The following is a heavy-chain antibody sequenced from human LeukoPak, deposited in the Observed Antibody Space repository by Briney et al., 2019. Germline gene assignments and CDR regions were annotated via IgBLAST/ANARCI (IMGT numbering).Heavy chain of an antibody. D-gene: IGHD6-13*01. J-gene: IGHJ4*02. CDR2: IYYSGST. CDR3: ARAEGYSSSRVFDY. V-gene: IGHV4-39*07. CDR1: GGSISSSSYY. Sequence: PSETLSLTCTVSGGSISSSSYYWGWIRQPPGKGLEWIGSIYYSGSTYYNPSLKSRVTISVDTSKNQFSLKLSSVTAADTAVYYCARAEGYSSSRVFDYWGQGTLVTVSS.